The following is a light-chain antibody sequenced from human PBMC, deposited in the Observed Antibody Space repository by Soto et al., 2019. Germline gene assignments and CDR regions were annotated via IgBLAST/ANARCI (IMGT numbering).Light chain of an antibody. J-gene: IGLJ3*02. CDR3: QSYDSSLSGPGV. CDR1: SSNIGAGYD. Sequence: QSVLTQPPSVSGAPGQMVTISCTGSSSNIGAGYDVHWYQQLPGTAPKLLIYGNSNRPSGVPDRFSGSKSGTSASLAITGLQAEDEADYYCQSYDSSLSGPGVFGGGTKLT. CDR2: GNS. V-gene: IGLV1-40*01.